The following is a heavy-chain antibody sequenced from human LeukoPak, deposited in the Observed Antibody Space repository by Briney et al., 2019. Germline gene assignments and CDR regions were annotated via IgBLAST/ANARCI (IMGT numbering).Heavy chain of an antibody. Sequence: AASVKVSCKASGYTFTSYDINWVRQATGQGLGWMGWINPNSGNTGYAQKFQGRVTMTRNTSISTAYMELSSLRSEDTAVYYCARLGYCSGGSCYILGFWGQGTLVTVSS. J-gene: IGHJ4*02. D-gene: IGHD2-15*01. CDR3: ARLGYCSGGSCYILGF. V-gene: IGHV1-8*01. CDR1: GYTFTSYD. CDR2: INPNSGNT.